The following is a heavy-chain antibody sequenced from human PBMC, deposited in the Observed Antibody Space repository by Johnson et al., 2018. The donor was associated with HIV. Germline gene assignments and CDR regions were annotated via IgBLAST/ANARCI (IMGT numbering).Heavy chain of an antibody. CDR3: ARSKECGGGSCPDAFDI. Sequence: QVQLVESGGRVVRPGGSLRLSCVASGFTFDDYGMSWVRQAPGKGLEWVAVISYDGSNKYYADSVKGRFTISRDNSKNTLYLQMNSLRAEDTAVYYCARSKECGGGSCPDAFDIWGQGTMVTVSS. V-gene: IGHV3-30*03. CDR1: GFTFDDYG. CDR2: ISYDGSNK. J-gene: IGHJ3*02. D-gene: IGHD2-15*01.